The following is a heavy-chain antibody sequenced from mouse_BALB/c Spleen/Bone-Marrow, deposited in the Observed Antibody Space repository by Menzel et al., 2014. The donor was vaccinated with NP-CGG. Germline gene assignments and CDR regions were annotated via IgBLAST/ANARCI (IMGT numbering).Heavy chain of an antibody. CDR2: IYPGDGET. CDR3: ARKYGDY. V-gene: IGHV1-80*01. CDR1: GYPFSSYW. Sequence: VQLVESGAELVRPGSSVKISCKASGYPFSSYWMSWVKQRPGQGLEWIGQIYPGDGETNYNGKFKGNATLTADKSSSTAYMQLISLTSEDSAVYLWARKYGDYWGQGTTLTVSS. D-gene: IGHD2-10*02. J-gene: IGHJ2*01.